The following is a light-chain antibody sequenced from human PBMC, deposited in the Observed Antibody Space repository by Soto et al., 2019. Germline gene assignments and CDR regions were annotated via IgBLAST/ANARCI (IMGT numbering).Light chain of an antibody. V-gene: IGKV1-33*01. CDR1: QAINND. CDR3: QQYDNVPT. CDR2: GAS. J-gene: IGKJ2*01. Sequence: DIQMTQSLSSLSASVGDRVTITCQASQAINNDLLWYQQKPGQPPKLLIYGASILETGVPSRFSGSGSGKHFTFTITSLQPEDIATYYCQQYDNVPTFGQGTKLEMK.